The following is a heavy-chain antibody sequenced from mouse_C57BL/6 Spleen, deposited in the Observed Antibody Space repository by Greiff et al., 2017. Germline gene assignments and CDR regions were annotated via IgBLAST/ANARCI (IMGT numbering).Heavy chain of an antibody. CDR3: ATTTEDLYDFGD. CDR1: GFNIKDYY. CDR2: IDPEDGDT. Sequence: EVQLQESGAELVKPGASVKLSCTASGFNIKDYYMHWVKQRTEQGLEWIGRIDPEDGDTKYAPKFQGKATITADTSSNTAYLQLSSLTSEDAAVYYCATTTEDLYDFGDWGQGTTLTVSS. V-gene: IGHV14-2*01. D-gene: IGHD1-1*01. J-gene: IGHJ2*01.